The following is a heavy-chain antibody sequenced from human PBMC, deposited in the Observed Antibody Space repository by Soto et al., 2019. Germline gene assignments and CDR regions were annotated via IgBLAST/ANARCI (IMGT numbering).Heavy chain of an antibody. D-gene: IGHD1-20*01. CDR1: GYTFTSYC. J-gene: IGHJ4*02. V-gene: IGHV1-18*04. Sequence: ASVKVSCKASGYTFTSYCISWVRQAPGQGVEWMGWISAYNGNTNYAQKLQGRVTMTTDTSTSTAYMELRSLRSDDTAVYYCARIYKRGASSYFDYWGQGTLVTVSS. CDR3: ARIYKRGASSYFDY. CDR2: ISAYNGNT.